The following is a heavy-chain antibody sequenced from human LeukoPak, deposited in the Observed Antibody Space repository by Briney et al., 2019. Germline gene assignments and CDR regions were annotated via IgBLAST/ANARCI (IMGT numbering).Heavy chain of an antibody. CDR3: ARLSGYSLDY. CDR1: GFTFSSYE. V-gene: IGHV3-48*03. Sequence: PGGSLRLSCAASGFTFSSYEMNWVRQAPGKGLEWVSYISSSGSTIYYADSVKGRFTISRDNAKNSLYLEMNSLRAEDTAVYYCARLSGYSLDYWGQGTLVTVSS. J-gene: IGHJ4*02. D-gene: IGHD4-23*01. CDR2: ISSSGSTI.